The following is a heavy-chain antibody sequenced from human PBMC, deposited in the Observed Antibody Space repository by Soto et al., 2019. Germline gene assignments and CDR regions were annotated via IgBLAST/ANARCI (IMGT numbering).Heavy chain of an antibody. CDR1: GGSISRYY. J-gene: IGHJ6*04. CDR3: AGARDGYNYYYYGMDV. CDR2: IYYSGST. D-gene: IGHD5-12*01. V-gene: IGHV4-59*01. Sequence: SETLSLTCTVSGGSISRYYWSWIRQPPGKGLEWTGYIYYSGSTNYSPSLKSRVTISVDTSKNQFSLKLSSLTSADTAVYSCAGARDGYNYYYYGMDVWDKETTVTASS.